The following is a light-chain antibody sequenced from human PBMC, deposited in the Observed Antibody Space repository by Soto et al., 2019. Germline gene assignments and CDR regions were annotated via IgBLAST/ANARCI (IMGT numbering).Light chain of an antibody. Sequence: EIVLTQSPGTLSLSPGERATLSCRASQSVTSNYLAWYQQKPGQAPRLLIYGASTRAAGVPDRFSGSGSGKDFTLTITRLEPEDFAVYYCQQYGSSPLMYTFGQGTKLGVK. CDR2: GAS. CDR1: QSVTSNY. J-gene: IGKJ2*01. CDR3: QQYGSSPLMYT. V-gene: IGKV3-20*01.